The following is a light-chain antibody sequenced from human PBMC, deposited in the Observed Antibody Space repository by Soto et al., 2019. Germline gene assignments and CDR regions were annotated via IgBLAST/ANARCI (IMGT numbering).Light chain of an antibody. CDR2: DNY. Sequence: QSVLTQAPSASGAPGQRVTMSCSGSSSNIGTNTVNWYQQLPGTPPKFLIYDNYRWPSGVPDRFSGSQSGTSASLAISGLQSEDEADYSCAAWDDSLNRPVFGGGTKLTVL. CDR1: SSNIGTNT. CDR3: AAWDDSLNRPV. J-gene: IGLJ2*01. V-gene: IGLV1-44*01.